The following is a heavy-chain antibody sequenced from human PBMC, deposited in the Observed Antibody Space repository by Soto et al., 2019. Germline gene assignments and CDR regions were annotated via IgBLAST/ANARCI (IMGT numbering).Heavy chain of an antibody. D-gene: IGHD3-3*01. CDR3: VETLTHHHPPSLR. V-gene: IGHV3-7*01. CDR1: GVTFGIYW. J-gene: IGHJ4*02. Sequence: VRLVESGGDLVQPGGSLRPSCAGSGVTFGIYWMSWVRQAPGKGLEWVANIDQDGSEKNYVDSVKGRFTISRDNARNSLVLQMNSLRVEDTAVYYCVETLTHHHPPSLRWGQGTLVTVSS. CDR2: IDQDGSEK.